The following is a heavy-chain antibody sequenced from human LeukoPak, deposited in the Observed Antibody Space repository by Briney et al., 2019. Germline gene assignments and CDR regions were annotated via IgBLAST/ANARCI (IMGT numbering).Heavy chain of an antibody. CDR3: ARERGREWELRGDAFDI. D-gene: IGHD1-26*01. J-gene: IGHJ3*02. CDR1: GGSISSGGYY. Sequence: SQTLSLTCTVSGGSISSGGYYWSWIRQPPGKGLEWIGYIYHSGSTYYNPSLKSRVTISVDRSKNQFSLKLSSVTAADTAVYYCARERGREWELRGDAFDIWGQGTMVTVSS. V-gene: IGHV4-30-2*01. CDR2: IYHSGST.